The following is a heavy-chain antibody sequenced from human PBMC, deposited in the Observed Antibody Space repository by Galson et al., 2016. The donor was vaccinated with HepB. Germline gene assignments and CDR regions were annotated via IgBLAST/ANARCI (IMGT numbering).Heavy chain of an antibody. Sequence: SLRLSCAAFGFNFNNYGMGWVRQAPGKGLEWVAAATGSGGTKNYADAVKGRFTISRDNSKNTLHLQMNSLRAYDTAVYYCVKGHIAIVSRGLYYDSWGQGTLVTVSS. CDR1: GFNFNNYG. V-gene: IGHV3-23*01. J-gene: IGHJ4*02. D-gene: IGHD6-13*01. CDR3: VKGHIAIVSRGLYYDS. CDR2: ATGSGGTK.